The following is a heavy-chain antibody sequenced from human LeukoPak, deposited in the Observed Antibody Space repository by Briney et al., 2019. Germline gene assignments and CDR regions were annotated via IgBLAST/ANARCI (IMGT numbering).Heavy chain of an antibody. Sequence: SVKVSCKASGGTFSSYAISWVRQAPGQGLEWMGGIIPIFGTANYAQKFQGRVTITADKSTSTAYMELSSLRSEDTAVYYCARDGSGSYHDAFDIWGQGTMVTVSS. V-gene: IGHV1-69*06. CDR1: GGTFSSYA. D-gene: IGHD1-26*01. CDR2: IIPIFGTA. J-gene: IGHJ3*02. CDR3: ARDGSGSYHDAFDI.